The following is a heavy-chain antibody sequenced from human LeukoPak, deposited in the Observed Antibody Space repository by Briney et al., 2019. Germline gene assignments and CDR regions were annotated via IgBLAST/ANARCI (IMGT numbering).Heavy chain of an antibody. D-gene: IGHD2-21*02. V-gene: IGHV3-30*18. J-gene: IGHJ4*02. CDR3: AKSGHIVVVTAIPFDY. Sequence: PGGSLRLSCTASGYTFSDYSMHWVRQAPGKGLEWVSVISYSGVVKFYADSVKGRFTISRDNSKNTLYLQMNSLRAEDTAVYYCAKSGHIVVVTAIPFDYWGQGTLVTVSS. CDR1: GYTFSDYS. CDR2: ISYSGVVK.